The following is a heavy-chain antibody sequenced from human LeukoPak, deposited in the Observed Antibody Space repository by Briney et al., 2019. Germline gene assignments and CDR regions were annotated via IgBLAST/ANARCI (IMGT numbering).Heavy chain of an antibody. CDR3: AREEGLGYCSSTSCYFDY. V-gene: IGHV3-33*08. J-gene: IGHJ4*02. CDR2: IWYDGSNK. D-gene: IGHD2-2*01. CDR1: GFTFSSYG. Sequence: GKSLRLSCVASGFTFSSYGMHWVRQAPGKGLEWVAVIWYDGSNKYYADSVKGRFTISRDNSKNTLYLQMNSLRAEDTAVYYCAREEGLGYCSSTSCYFDYWGQGTLVTASS.